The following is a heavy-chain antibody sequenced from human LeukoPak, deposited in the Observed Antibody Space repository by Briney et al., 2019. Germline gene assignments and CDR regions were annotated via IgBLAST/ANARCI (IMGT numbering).Heavy chain of an antibody. D-gene: IGHD3-22*01. Sequence: GASVTVSCKASGGTFRSYAISWVRQAPGQGLEWMGRIIPILGIANYAQKFQGRVTITADKSTSTAYMELSSLRSEDTAVSYCARDSPSYYYDSSGYYPYYFDYWGQGTLVTVSS. CDR1: GGTFRSYA. CDR3: ARDSPSYYYDSSGYYPYYFDY. V-gene: IGHV1-69*04. J-gene: IGHJ4*02. CDR2: IIPILGIA.